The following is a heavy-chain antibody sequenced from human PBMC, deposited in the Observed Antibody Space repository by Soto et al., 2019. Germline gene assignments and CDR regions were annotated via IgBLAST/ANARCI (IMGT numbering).Heavy chain of an antibody. V-gene: IGHV2-26*01. CDR1: GFSLSNARMG. CDR2: IFPNDDK. D-gene: IGHD3-3*01. Sequence: SGPTLVNPTETLTLTCTVSGFSLSNARMGVSWIRQPPGKALEWLAHIFPNDDKSYSTSLKSRLTISKDTSKSQVVLTMTNMDPVDTATYYCARWDYDFWSGDYRPFKYYYGMDVWGQGTTVTVSS. CDR3: ARWDYDFWSGDYRPFKYYYGMDV. J-gene: IGHJ6*02.